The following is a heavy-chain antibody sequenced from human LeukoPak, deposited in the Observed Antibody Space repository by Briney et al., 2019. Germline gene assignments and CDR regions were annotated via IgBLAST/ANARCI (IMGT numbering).Heavy chain of an antibody. D-gene: IGHD3-10*01. CDR3: ARDPANYYGSGSYYLHYYYGMDV. CDR2: ISYDGSNK. J-gene: IGHJ6*02. V-gene: IGHV3-30*04. CDR1: GFTFSSYA. Sequence: GGSLRLSCAASGFTFSSYAMHWVRQAPGKGLEWVAVISYDGSNKYYADSVKGRFTISRDNSKNTLYLQMNSLRAEDTAVYYCARDPANYYGSGSYYLHYYYGMDVWGQGTTVTVSS.